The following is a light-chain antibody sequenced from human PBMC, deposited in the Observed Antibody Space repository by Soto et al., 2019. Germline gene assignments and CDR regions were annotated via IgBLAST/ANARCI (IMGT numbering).Light chain of an antibody. CDR1: QGVTTN. CDR2: DVS. Sequence: MRLTQSPGSLSLSPWYRSTLSCGAAQGVTTNFAWYQQKSGQSPRLLIYDVSNRATGVPARFSGSGSETDFTLTISGLRSEDSAVYFCQQYNNWPFSFGQGTRLEIK. J-gene: IGKJ5*01. V-gene: IGKV3-15*01. CDR3: QQYNNWPFS.